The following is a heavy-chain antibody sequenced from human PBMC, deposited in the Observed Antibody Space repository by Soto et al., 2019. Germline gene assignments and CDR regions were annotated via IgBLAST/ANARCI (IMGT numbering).Heavy chain of an antibody. J-gene: IGHJ3*02. V-gene: IGHV1-69*02. CDR2: IIPILGIA. CDR1: GGTFSSYT. D-gene: IGHD1-26*01. CDR3: ARRAYIVRAPPDAFDI. Sequence: QVQLVQSGAEVKKPGSSVKVSCKASGGTFSSYTISWVRQAPGQGLEWMGRIIPILGIANYAQKFQGRVTITADNSPSTAYMELSSLRSEDTAVYYCARRAYIVRAPPDAFDIWGQGTMVTVSS.